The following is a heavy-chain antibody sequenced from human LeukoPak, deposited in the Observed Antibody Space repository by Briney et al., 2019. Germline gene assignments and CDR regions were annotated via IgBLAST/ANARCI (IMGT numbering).Heavy chain of an antibody. CDR3: ARVPGPNWFDP. Sequence: SETLSLTCTVSGGSISSYYWSWIRQPPGKGLEWIGYIYYSGSTNYNPSLKSRVTISVDTSKNQISLNLRSVTAADTAVYYCARVPGPNWFDPRGQGTLVTVS. CDR2: IYYSGST. V-gene: IGHV4-59*08. CDR1: GGSISSYY. J-gene: IGHJ5*02.